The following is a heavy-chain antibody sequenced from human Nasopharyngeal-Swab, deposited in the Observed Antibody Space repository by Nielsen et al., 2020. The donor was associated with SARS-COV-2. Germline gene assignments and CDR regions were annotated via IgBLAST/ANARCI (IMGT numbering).Heavy chain of an antibody. V-gene: IGHV4-34*01. CDR3: ARAPDYDVLTGYYPDAFDI. Sequence: SETLSLTCAVYGGSFSSYCWTWIRQPPGKGLEWIGEITHSGSTNYNPSLKSRVTLSVDTSKNQFSLKLSSVTAADTAVYYCARAPDYDVLTGYYPDAFDIWGQETMVTVSS. J-gene: IGHJ3*02. CDR2: ITHSGST. CDR1: GGSFSSYC. D-gene: IGHD3-9*01.